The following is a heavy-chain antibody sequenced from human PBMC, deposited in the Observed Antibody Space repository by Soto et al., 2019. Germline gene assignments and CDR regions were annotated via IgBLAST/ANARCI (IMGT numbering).Heavy chain of an antibody. Sequence: GGSLRLSCAASGFTFDDYAMHWVRQAPGKGLEWVSGISWNSGSIGYADSVKGRFTISRDNAKNSLYLQMNSLRAEDTALYYCAKDTIHESAFDIWGQGTMVTVSS. CDR1: GFTFDDYA. CDR2: ISWNSGSI. CDR3: AKDTIHESAFDI. V-gene: IGHV3-9*01. J-gene: IGHJ3*02.